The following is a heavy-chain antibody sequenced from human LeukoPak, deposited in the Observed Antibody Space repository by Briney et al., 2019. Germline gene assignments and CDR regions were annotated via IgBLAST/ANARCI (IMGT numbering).Heavy chain of an antibody. CDR3: TTAYDFWSGYGNYGMDV. J-gene: IGHJ6*02. CDR1: GFTFSNAW. CDR2: IKSKTDGGTT. V-gene: IGHV3-15*07. Sequence: GGSLRLSCAASGFTFSNAWMNWVRQAPGKGLEWVGRIKSKTDGGTTDYAAPVKGRSTISRDDSKNTLYLQMNSLKTEDTAVYYCTTAYDFWSGYGNYGMDVWGQGTTVTVSS. D-gene: IGHD3-3*01.